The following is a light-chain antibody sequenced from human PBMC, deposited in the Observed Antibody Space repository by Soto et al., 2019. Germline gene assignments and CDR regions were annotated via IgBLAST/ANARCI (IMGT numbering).Light chain of an antibody. J-gene: IGKJ3*01. CDR2: GVS. Sequence: EIVLTQSPGTLSLSPGERATLSCRASQSVGSTYLAWYQQKPGQAPKLLIYGVSSRATGIPDRFSGSGSGTDFTLTISTLEPEDFAVYYCQQYGTSPLTFGPGPNVDI. V-gene: IGKV3-20*01. CDR1: QSVGSTY. CDR3: QQYGTSPLT.